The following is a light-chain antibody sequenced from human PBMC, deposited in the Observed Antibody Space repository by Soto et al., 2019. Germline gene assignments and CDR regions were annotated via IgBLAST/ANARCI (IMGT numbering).Light chain of an antibody. CDR2: AAS. Sequence: DIQMTQSPSSLSASVGDRVTITCRASQSISSYLNWYQQKPGKAPKLLIYAASSLQSGVPSRFSGSGSGTDFTPTISSLLPEDFATYYCQQSYSTPRITFGQGTRLEIK. CDR3: QQSYSTPRIT. J-gene: IGKJ5*01. CDR1: QSISSY. V-gene: IGKV1-39*01.